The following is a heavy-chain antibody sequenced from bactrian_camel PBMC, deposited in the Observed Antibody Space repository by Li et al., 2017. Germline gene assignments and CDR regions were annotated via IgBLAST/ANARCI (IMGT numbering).Heavy chain of an antibody. D-gene: IGHD3*01. V-gene: IGHV3S42*01. CDR3: ATFRPCVRAIQPLDELQRAFP. J-gene: IGHJ6*01. CDR2: ISARATET. CDR1: GFTFGLSS. Sequence: QLVESGGAAVQAGGSLRLSCAASGFTFGLSSMSWVRQTPGKGYEWVSGISARATETRYADSVKGRFTISRDNAKNTLFLQLNSLKPEDTAMYYCATFRPCVRAIQPLDELQRAFPLGHGTQVTVS.